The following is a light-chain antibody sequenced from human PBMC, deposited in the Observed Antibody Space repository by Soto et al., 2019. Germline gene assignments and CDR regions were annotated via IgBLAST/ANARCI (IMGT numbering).Light chain of an antibody. V-gene: IGLV1-40*01. CDR3: QSYDSSLSAYV. J-gene: IGLJ1*01. CDR1: SSNIGTGYD. Sequence: QAVVTQPPSVSGAPGQRVTVSCTGSSSNIGTGYDVHWYQQLPGTAPKLLIYANTNRPSGVPDRFSGSKSGTSASLAITGLQAEDEADYYCQSYDSSLSAYVFGTGTKVTVL. CDR2: ANT.